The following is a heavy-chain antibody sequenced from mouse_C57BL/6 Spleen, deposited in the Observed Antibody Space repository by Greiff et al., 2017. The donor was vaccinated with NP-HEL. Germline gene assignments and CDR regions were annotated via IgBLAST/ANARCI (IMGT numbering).Heavy chain of an antibody. Sequence: DVQLQESGGGLVQPKGSLKLSCAASGFSFNTYAMNWVRQAPGKGLEWVARIRSKSNNYATYYADSVKDRFTISRDDSESMLYLQMNNLKTEDTAMYYCVSIYYDYDGGMDYWGQGTSVTVSS. V-gene: IGHV10-1*01. J-gene: IGHJ4*01. CDR3: VSIYYDYDGGMDY. D-gene: IGHD2-4*01. CDR2: IRSKSNNYAT. CDR1: GFSFNTYA.